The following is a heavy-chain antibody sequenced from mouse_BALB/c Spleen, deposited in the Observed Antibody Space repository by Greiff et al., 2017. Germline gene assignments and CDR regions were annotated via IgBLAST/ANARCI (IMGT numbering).Heavy chain of an antibody. CDR3: ARYDGYPYYAMDY. J-gene: IGHJ4*01. V-gene: IGHV1-62-2*01. Sequence: VQLQQSGAGLVKPGASVKLSCKASGYTFTEYIIHWVKQRSGQGLEWIGWFYPGSGSIKYNEKFKGKATLTADKSSSTAYMQLSSLTSEDSAVYFCARYDGYPYYAMDYWGQGTSVTVSS. CDR1: GYTFTEYI. CDR2: FYPGSGSI. D-gene: IGHD2-2*01.